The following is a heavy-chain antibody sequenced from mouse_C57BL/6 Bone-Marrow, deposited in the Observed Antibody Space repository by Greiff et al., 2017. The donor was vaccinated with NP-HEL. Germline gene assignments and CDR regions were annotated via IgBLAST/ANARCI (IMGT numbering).Heavy chain of an antibody. CDR2: ISDGGSYT. V-gene: IGHV5-4*03. CDR1: GFTFSSYA. Sequence: EVKLMESGGGLVKPGGSLKLSCAASGFTFSSYAMSWVRQTPEKRLEWVATISDGGSYTYYPDNVKGRFTISRDNAKNNLYLQRSHLKSEDTAMYYCARVSRYGYRAMDYWGQGTSVTVSS. CDR3: ARVSRYGYRAMDY. D-gene: IGHD2-2*01. J-gene: IGHJ4*01.